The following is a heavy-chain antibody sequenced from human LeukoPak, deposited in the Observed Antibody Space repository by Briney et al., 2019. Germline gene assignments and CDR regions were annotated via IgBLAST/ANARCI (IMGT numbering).Heavy chain of an antibody. CDR1: GFTFSSYG. J-gene: IGHJ4*02. D-gene: IGHD2-15*01. Sequence: PGGSLRLSRAASGFTFSSYGMHWVRQAPGKGLEWVAVIWYDGSNKYYADSVKGRFTISRDNSKNTLYLQMNSLRAEDTAVYYCAKGRGVVVAAIDYWGQGTLVTVSS. CDR3: AKGRGVVVAAIDY. V-gene: IGHV3-33*06. CDR2: IWYDGSNK.